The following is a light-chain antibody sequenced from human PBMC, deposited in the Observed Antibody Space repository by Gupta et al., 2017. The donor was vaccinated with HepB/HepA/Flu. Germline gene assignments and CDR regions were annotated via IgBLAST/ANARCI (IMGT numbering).Light chain of an antibody. V-gene: IGLV4-69*01. CDR3: QTWGTGIDWV. CDR1: SGVASSA. CDR2: VNSDGRH. J-gene: IGLJ3*02. Sequence: QLLLTQSPSASASLGASVKLTCTPSSGVASSAIAWHQQQREKGPRFLMRVNSDGRHIKGDGIPDRFSGSSSGAERYLTNSSLQSEDESEYYCQTWGTGIDWVFGGGTKLTVL.